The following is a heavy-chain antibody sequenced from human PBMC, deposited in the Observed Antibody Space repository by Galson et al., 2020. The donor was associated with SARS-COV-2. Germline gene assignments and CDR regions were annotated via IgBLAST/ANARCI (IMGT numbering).Heavy chain of an antibody. V-gene: IGHV1-18*01. CDR3: ARGCRYGEGCQTNDY. Sequence: ASVKVSCKPSGYTFANYGFNWVRQAPGQGLEWMGWIAPYIGHTEYSEKLYDRLKLTTDTSNTAYMELRSLRSDDTAVYFCARGCRYGEGCQTNDYWGQGTLVTVSS. D-gene: IGHD3-10*01. CDR1: GYTFANYG. J-gene: IGHJ4*02. CDR2: IAPYIGHT.